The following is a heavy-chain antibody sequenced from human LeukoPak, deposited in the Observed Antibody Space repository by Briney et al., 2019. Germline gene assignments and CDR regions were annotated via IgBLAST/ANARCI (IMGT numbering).Heavy chain of an antibody. Sequence: ASVKVSCKASGYTFTSYGISWVRQAPGQGLEWMGWISAYNGNTNYAQKLRGRVTMTTDTSTSTAYMELRSLRSDDTAVYYCARDAPNYYDSSGYYYVSGTVDYWGQGTLVTVSS. J-gene: IGHJ4*02. V-gene: IGHV1-18*01. CDR3: ARDAPNYYDSSGYYYVSGTVDY. CDR2: ISAYNGNT. D-gene: IGHD3-22*01. CDR1: GYTFTSYG.